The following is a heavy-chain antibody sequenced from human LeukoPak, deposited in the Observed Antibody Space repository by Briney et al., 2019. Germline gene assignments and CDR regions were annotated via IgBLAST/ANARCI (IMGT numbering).Heavy chain of an antibody. D-gene: IGHD5-18*01. CDR1: GYTFTGYY. J-gene: IGHJ4*02. CDR3: ARDVDTAMVYSDY. V-gene: IGHV1-2*02. CDR2: INPNSGGT. Sequence: ASVTVSCKASGYTFTGYYMHWVRQAPGQGLEWMGWINPNSGGTNYAQKFQGRVTMTRDTSISTAYMELSRLRSDDTAVYYCARDVDTAMVYSDYWGQGTLVTVSS.